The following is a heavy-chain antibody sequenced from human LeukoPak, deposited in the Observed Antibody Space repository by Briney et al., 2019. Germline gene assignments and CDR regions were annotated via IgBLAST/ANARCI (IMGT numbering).Heavy chain of an antibody. Sequence: PGGSLRLSCAASGFTFSTYWMTWVRQAPGKGLEWVANIEQDGSEEYYVDFLKGRFTISRDNAKNSLYLQMNSLRAEDTAVYHCARSQIAVAAYYFDYWGQGTLVTVSS. CDR2: IEQDGSEE. CDR1: GFTFSTYW. V-gene: IGHV3-7*03. J-gene: IGHJ4*02. CDR3: ARSQIAVAAYYFDY. D-gene: IGHD6-19*01.